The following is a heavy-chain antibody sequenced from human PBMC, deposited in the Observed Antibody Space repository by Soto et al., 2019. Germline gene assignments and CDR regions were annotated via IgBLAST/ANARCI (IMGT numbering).Heavy chain of an antibody. CDR1: GYTFTSYY. CDR2: INPSGGST. D-gene: IGHD3-3*01. J-gene: IGHJ6*02. Sequence: ASVKVSCKXSGYTFTSYYMHWVRQAPGQGLEWMGIINPSGGSTSYAQKFQGRVTMTRDTSTSTVYMELSSLRSEDTAVYYCARDYDFWSGYHTSGGMDVWGQGTTVTVSS. V-gene: IGHV1-46*01. CDR3: ARDYDFWSGYHTSGGMDV.